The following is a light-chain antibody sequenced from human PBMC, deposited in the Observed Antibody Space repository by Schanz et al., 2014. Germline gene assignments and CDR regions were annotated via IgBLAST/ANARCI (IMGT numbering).Light chain of an antibody. CDR3: QQRVNWPRT. V-gene: IGKV3-15*01. Sequence: ETVMTQSPVTLSVSPGERATLSCRASQSVSSNLAWYQQKPGQAPRLLIYGASTRATGIPARFSGSGSGTEFTLTISSLQSEDFAVYYCQQRVNWPRTFGQGTKVEIK. J-gene: IGKJ1*01. CDR1: QSVSSN. CDR2: GAS.